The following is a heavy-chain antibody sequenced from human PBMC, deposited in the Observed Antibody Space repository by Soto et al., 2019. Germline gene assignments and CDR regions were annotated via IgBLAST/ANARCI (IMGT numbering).Heavy chain of an antibody. J-gene: IGHJ3*02. CDR1: GGSISSGGYS. V-gene: IGHV4-30-2*01. Sequence: KPSETLSLTCAVSGGSISSGGYSWSWIRQPPGKGLEWIGYIYHSGSTYYNPSLKSRVTISVDRSKNQFSLKLSSVTAADTAVYYCASSTVVVIGGAFDIWGQGTMVTVSS. CDR3: ASSTVVVIGGAFDI. CDR2: IYHSGST. D-gene: IGHD2-15*01.